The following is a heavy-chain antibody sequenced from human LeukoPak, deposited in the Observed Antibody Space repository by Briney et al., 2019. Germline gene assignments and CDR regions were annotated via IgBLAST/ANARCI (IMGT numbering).Heavy chain of an antibody. J-gene: IGHJ4*02. CDR1: GFTFSSYA. CDR2: ISYDGSNK. V-gene: IGHV3-30-3*01. D-gene: IGHD5-18*01. Sequence: GGSLRLSCAASGFTFSSYAMHWVRQAPGKGLEWVAVISYDGSNKYYADSVKGRFTISRDNSKNTLYLQMNSLRAEDTAVYYCAKDLSDPVMVIDSWGQGTLATVSS. CDR3: AKDLSDPVMVIDS.